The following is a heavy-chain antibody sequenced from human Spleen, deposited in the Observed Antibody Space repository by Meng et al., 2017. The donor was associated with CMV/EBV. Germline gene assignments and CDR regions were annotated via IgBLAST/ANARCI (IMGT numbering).Heavy chain of an antibody. V-gene: IGHV4-59*01. CDR1: GGSISSYY. D-gene: IGHD2-8*01. CDR3: ARDPNTAGGFDP. J-gene: IGHJ5*02. CDR2: IYHSGST. Sequence: SETLSLTCTVSGGSISSYYWSWIRQPPGKGLEWIGYIYHSGSTNYNPSLKSRVTISLDTSKNQFSLKLTSVTPADTAVYYCARDPNTAGGFDPWGQGTLVTVSS.